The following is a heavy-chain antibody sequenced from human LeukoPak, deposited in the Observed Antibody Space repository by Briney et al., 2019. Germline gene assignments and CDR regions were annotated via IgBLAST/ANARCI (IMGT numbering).Heavy chain of an antibody. V-gene: IGHV3-74*01. D-gene: IGHD4-17*01. J-gene: IGHJ4*02. CDR3: ARGLRWYDFDY. CDR2: INSDGRST. Sequence: GGSLRLSCAASGFTFSSYWMHWVRQAPGKGLVWVSHINSDGRSTSYADSVKGRFTISRDNAKNTLYLQMNSLRAEDTAVYYCARGLRWYDFDYWGQGTLVTVSS. CDR1: GFTFSSYW.